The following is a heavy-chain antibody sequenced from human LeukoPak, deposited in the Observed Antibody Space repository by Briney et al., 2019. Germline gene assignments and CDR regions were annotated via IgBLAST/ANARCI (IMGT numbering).Heavy chain of an antibody. CDR3: ARDTGSSGWYNWFDP. Sequence: PGGSLRLSCAASGFTVSSNYMSWVRQAPGKGLEWVSVIYSGGSTYYAGSVTGRFTISRDNSKNTVYLQMNSLRAEDTAVYYCARDTGSSGWYNWFDPWGKGTLVTVS. D-gene: IGHD6-19*01. J-gene: IGHJ5*02. V-gene: IGHV3-53*01. CDR2: IYSGGST. CDR1: GFTVSSNY.